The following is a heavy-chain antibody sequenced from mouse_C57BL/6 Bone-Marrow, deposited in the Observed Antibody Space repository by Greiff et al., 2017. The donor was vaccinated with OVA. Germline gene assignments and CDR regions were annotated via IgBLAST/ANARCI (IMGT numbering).Heavy chain of an antibody. J-gene: IGHJ4*01. V-gene: IGHV1-85*01. CDR3: ARRARYYGSSSYAMDY. CDR2: IYPRDGST. D-gene: IGHD1-1*01. Sequence: VQLQQSGPELVKPGASVKLSCKASGYTFTSYDINWVKQRPGQGLEWIGWIYPRDGSTKYNAQFKGKATLTVDTSSSTAYMELHSLTSEDSAVYFCARRARYYGSSSYAMDYWGQGTSVTVSS. CDR1: GYTFTSYD.